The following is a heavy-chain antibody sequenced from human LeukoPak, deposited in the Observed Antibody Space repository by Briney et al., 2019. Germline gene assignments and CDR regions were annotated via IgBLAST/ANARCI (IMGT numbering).Heavy chain of an antibody. J-gene: IGHJ4*02. CDR1: GFTFSEYS. Sequence: GGSLRLSCAASGFTFSEYSMHWVRQAPGKGLEYVSAISTNGGSTYYANSVKGRFTISRDDPKNTLDLQMGSLRPEDMAVYYCARGFRYYGSGIDYWGQGTLVTVSS. CDR3: ARGFRYYGSGIDY. V-gene: IGHV3-64*01. CDR2: ISTNGGST. D-gene: IGHD3-10*01.